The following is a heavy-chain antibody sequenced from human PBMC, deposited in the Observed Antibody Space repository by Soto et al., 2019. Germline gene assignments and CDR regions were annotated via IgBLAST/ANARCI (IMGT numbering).Heavy chain of an antibody. Sequence: SETLSLTCTVSGGSISSYYWSWIRQPPGKGLEWIGYIYYSGSTNYNPSLKSRVTISVDTSKNQFSLKLSSVTAADTAVYYCARRRWFGEYDVYMDVWGKGTTVTVSS. D-gene: IGHD3-10*01. CDR2: IYYSGST. CDR1: GGSISSYY. J-gene: IGHJ6*03. V-gene: IGHV4-59*08. CDR3: ARRRWFGEYDVYMDV.